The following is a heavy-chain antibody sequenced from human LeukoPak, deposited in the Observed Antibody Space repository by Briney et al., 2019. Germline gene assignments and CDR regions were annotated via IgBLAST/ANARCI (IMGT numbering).Heavy chain of an antibody. CDR2: TNPNSGGT. CDR3: ARDRGIAVAGRDY. J-gene: IGHJ4*02. CDR1: GYTFTGYY. D-gene: IGHD6-19*01. V-gene: IGHV1-2*02. Sequence: ASVKVSCKASGYTFTGYYMHWVRQAPGQGLEWMGWTNPNSGGTNYAQRFQGRVTMTRDTSISTAYMELSRLRSDDTAVYYCARDRGIAVAGRDYWGQGTLVTVSS.